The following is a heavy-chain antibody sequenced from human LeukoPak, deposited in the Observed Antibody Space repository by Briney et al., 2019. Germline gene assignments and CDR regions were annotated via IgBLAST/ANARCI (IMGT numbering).Heavy chain of an antibody. Sequence: SETLSLTCTVSGGSISSYYWSWIRQPPGKGLEWIGYIYYSGSTNYNPSLKSRVTISVDTSKNQFSLKLSSVTAADTAVYYCARSTKNSSGWYGAHTDWYFDLWSRGTLVTVSS. CDR3: ARSTKNSSGWYGAHTDWYFDL. CDR1: GGSISSYY. D-gene: IGHD6-19*01. CDR2: IYYSGST. J-gene: IGHJ2*01. V-gene: IGHV4-59*01.